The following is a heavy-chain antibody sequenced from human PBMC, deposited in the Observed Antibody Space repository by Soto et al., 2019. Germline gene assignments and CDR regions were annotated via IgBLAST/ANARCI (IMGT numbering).Heavy chain of an antibody. CDR2: INTNTGNP. D-gene: IGHD3-10*01. J-gene: IGHJ6*02. V-gene: IGHV7-4-1*01. CDR1: GYTFTSYA. Sequence: ASVKVSCKASGYTFTSYAMNWVRQAPGQGLEWMGWINTNTGNPTYAQGFTGRFVFSLDTSVSTAYLQICSLKAEDTAVYYCATSEYYGSGSYYDYYGMDVWGQGTTVTVSS. CDR3: ATSEYYGSGSYYDYYGMDV.